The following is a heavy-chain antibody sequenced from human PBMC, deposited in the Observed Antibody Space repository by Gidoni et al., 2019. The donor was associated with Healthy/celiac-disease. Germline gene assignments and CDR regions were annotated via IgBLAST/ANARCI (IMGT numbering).Heavy chain of an antibody. V-gene: IGHV1-69*06. CDR1: GGTFSSYA. CDR3: ARLPAWGIYCSGGSCYDYYYGMDV. J-gene: IGHJ6*02. D-gene: IGHD2-15*01. Sequence: QVQLVQSGAAVKKPGSSVKVSCKASGGTFSSYAISWVRQAPGQGLEWMGGILPFFGTANYAQKFQGRVTITADKSTSTAYMELSSLRSEDTAVYYCARLPAWGIYCSGGSCYDYYYGMDVWGQGTTVTVSS. CDR2: ILPFFGTA.